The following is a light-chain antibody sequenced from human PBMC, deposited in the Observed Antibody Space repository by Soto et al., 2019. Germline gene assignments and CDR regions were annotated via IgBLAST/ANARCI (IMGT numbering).Light chain of an antibody. J-gene: IGKJ4*01. Sequence: EIVMTQSPATLSLSQGERATLSCRPSQSVSSNLAWYQQKPGQTPKLLIYVASTRATGIPARFSGSGSGTEFTLTISSLQSEDFAVYYCQQYNVWPLTFGGGTKVEFK. V-gene: IGKV3-15*01. CDR1: QSVSSN. CDR2: VAS. CDR3: QQYNVWPLT.